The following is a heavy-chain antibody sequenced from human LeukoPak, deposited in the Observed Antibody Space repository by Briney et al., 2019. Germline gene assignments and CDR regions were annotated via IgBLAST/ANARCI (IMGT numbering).Heavy chain of an antibody. Sequence: GGSLRLSCAASGFTFTSYWMHWVRQVPGKGLEWVAIISSDGSRKYYAHSVEGRFTISRDNSKNTLYLQMDSLRAEDTAVYYCARDRAWNYFDSWGQGTLVTVSS. CDR2: ISSDGSRK. V-gene: IGHV3-30*03. D-gene: IGHD3-3*01. J-gene: IGHJ4*02. CDR1: GFTFTSYW. CDR3: ARDRAWNYFDS.